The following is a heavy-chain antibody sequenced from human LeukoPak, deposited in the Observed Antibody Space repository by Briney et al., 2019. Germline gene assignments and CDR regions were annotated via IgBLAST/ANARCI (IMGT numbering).Heavy chain of an antibody. D-gene: IGHD3-22*01. V-gene: IGHV1-2*02. Sequence: GSVKVSCKASGYTFTGYYMHWVRQAPGQGLEWMGWINPNSGGTNYAQKFQGRVTMTRDTSISTAYMELSRLRSDDTAVYYCARSLYYYDSSGLHDAFDIWGQGTMVTVSS. J-gene: IGHJ3*02. CDR2: INPNSGGT. CDR3: ARSLYYYDSSGLHDAFDI. CDR1: GYTFTGYY.